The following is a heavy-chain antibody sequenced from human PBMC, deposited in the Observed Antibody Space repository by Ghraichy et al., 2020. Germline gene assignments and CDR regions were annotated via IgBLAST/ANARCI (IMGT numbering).Heavy chain of an antibody. CDR2: ISSGNSYS. CDR3: ARSSAFIVRGSRVLGYFGMGV. Sequence: GGSLRLSCTASTITFNDYYMSWIRQAPGKGLEWVSYISSGNSYSNYADSVKGRFTVSRDNAKNSLYLQMSSLRVEDTAVYYCARSSAFIVRGSRVLGYFGMGVWGQGTTVTVSS. J-gene: IGHJ6*02. V-gene: IGHV3-11*06. CDR1: TITFNDYY. D-gene: IGHD3-10*01.